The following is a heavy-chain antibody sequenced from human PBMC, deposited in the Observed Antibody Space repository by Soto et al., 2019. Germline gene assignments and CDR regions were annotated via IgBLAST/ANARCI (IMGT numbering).Heavy chain of an antibody. Sequence: QVQLQQWGAGLLKPSETLSLTCAVYGGSFSGYYWSWIRQPPGKGLEWIGEINHSGSTNYNPSLKSRVTISIDTSKNQFSLKLSSVTAADTAVYYCARGGGGNSSFDYWVQGTLVTVSS. D-gene: IGHD2-21*02. CDR2: INHSGST. CDR1: GGSFSGYY. V-gene: IGHV4-34*01. J-gene: IGHJ4*02. CDR3: ARGGGGNSSFDY.